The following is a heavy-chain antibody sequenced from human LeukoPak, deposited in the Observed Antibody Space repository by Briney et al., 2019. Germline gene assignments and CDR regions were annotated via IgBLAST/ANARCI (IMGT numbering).Heavy chain of an antibody. Sequence: SLRLSCAAPGLTITTHWMTWVRQAPEKGLGWVATKEQEGTKAYYMDSVKGPFTISRENSKNSVYLQMNSLRADDTAVYYCVRDFDYWGQGTLVTVSS. J-gene: IGHJ4*02. CDR3: VRDFDY. CDR2: KEQEGTKA. V-gene: IGHV3-7*01. CDR1: GLTITTHW.